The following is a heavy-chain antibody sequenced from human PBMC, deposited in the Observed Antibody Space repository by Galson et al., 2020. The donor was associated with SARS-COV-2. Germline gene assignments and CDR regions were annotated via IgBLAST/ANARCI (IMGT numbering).Heavy chain of an antibody. V-gene: IGHV4-34*01. D-gene: IGHD3-22*01. J-gene: IGHJ6*02. CDR3: ARVDYDTIGFYSETYYYKGMDV. Sequence: SETLSLTCSVSGGSFSGYYWSWIRQPPGKGLEWIGEVNHSGSTNNNPSLKSRVTISVDSAKKEFYLRLRSVSAADAAVYYCARVDYDTIGFYSETYYYKGMDVWGQGTTVTVSS. CDR2: VNHSGST. CDR1: GGSFSGYY.